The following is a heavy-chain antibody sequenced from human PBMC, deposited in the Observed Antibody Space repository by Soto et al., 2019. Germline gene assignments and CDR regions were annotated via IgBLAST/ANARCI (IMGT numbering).Heavy chain of an antibody. J-gene: IGHJ5*02. D-gene: IGHD2-8*01. V-gene: IGHV1-69*01. CDR2: IIPIFGTA. CDR1: GGTFSSYA. Sequence: QVQLVQSGAEVKKPGSSVKVSCKASGGTFSSYAISWVRQAPGQGLEWMGGIIPIFGTANYAQKFQGRVTITADESTSTAYMELSSLRSEDTAVYYCASQSKYCTNGVCYTGWFDPWGQGTLVTVSS. CDR3: ASQSKYCTNGVCYTGWFDP.